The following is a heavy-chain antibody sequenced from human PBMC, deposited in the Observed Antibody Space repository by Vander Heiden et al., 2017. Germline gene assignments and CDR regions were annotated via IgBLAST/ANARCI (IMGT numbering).Heavy chain of an antibody. Sequence: QVQLQQWGAGLLKPSETLSLTCAVHVGSFSGYYWSWIRQPPGKGLEWIGEINHSGSTNYNPSLKSRVTISVDTSKNQFSLKLSSVTAADTAVYYCARESVLLWFGELLWGQGTLVTVSS. J-gene: IGHJ4*02. CDR2: INHSGST. CDR1: VGSFSGYY. D-gene: IGHD3-10*01. CDR3: ARESVLLWFGELL. V-gene: IGHV4-34*01.